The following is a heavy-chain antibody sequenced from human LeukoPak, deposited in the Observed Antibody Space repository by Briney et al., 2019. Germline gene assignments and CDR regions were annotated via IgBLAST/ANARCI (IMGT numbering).Heavy chain of an antibody. J-gene: IGHJ4*02. CDR3: ARDKRNSNGWYATFDY. Sequence: GGSLRLSCAASGFTFTNYAMHWVRQAPGKGLEFVAAINSDGDGTYYGNSVKGRFTISRDTSKNTLFLQMDGLRPDDTSVYYCARDKRNSNGWYATFDYWGQGTLVTFSS. CDR1: GFTFTNYA. D-gene: IGHD6-19*01. V-gene: IGHV3-64*01. CDR2: INSDGDGT.